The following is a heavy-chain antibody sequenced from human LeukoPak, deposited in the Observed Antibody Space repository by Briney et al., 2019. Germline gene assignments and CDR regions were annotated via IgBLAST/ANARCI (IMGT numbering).Heavy chain of an antibody. V-gene: IGHV5-51*01. CDR3: ARPIAARLNWFDP. Sequence: GESLKISCKGSGYSFASYWIGWVRQMPGKGLEWMGIIYPGDSDTRYSPSFQGQVTISADKSISTAYLQWSSLKASDTAMYYCARPIAARLNWFDPWGQGTLVTVSS. CDR2: IYPGDSDT. CDR1: GYSFASYW. D-gene: IGHD6-6*01. J-gene: IGHJ5*02.